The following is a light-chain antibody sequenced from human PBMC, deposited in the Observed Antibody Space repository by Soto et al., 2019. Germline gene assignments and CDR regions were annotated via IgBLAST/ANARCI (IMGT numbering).Light chain of an antibody. V-gene: IGKV3-20*01. J-gene: IGKJ4*01. CDR2: GAS. CDR3: HQYYDSPLT. Sequence: EIVLTQSPGTLSLSPGEGATLSCRASQSVRDNYLAWHQQKPGQAPRLLLYGASSRATGIPDRFSGSGSGTDFTLTISSLQAEDVAVYYCHQYYDSPLTFGGGTKVDIK. CDR1: QSVRDNY.